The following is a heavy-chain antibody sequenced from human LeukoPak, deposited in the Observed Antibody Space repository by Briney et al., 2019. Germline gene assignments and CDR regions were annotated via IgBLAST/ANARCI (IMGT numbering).Heavy chain of an antibody. Sequence: GGSLRLSCAASGFTFSNYWMSWVRQGPGKGLEWVANIEQDGSEKYYVDSVKGRFTISRDNAENSLFLQMNSLRAEDTAVYYCARVYRSSSGYCFDYWAQGTLVTVSS. D-gene: IGHD6-6*01. CDR2: IEQDGSEK. J-gene: IGHJ4*02. V-gene: IGHV3-7*01. CDR3: ARVYRSSSGYCFDY. CDR1: GFTFSNYW.